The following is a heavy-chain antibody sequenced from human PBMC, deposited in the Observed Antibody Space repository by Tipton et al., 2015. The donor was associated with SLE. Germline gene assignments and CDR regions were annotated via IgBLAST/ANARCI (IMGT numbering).Heavy chain of an antibody. CDR1: GDSITRGGYY. Sequence: TLSLTCSVSGDSITRGGYYWGWIRQHPGKGLGWIGYIFYNDVFNSVSSYYNPSLNSRVIISVDTSKNQFSLKLSSVTAADTAVYYCARDKYRSSTGVFGIWGQGTMVTVSS. D-gene: IGHD2/OR15-2a*01. J-gene: IGHJ3*02. CDR3: ARDKYRSSTGVFGI. CDR2: IFYNDVFNSVSS. V-gene: IGHV4-31*03.